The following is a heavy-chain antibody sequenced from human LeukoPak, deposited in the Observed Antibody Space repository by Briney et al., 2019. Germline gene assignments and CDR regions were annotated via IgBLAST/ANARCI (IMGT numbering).Heavy chain of an antibody. V-gene: IGHV1-2*02. Sequence: ASVKVSCKASGYTFTGYYMHWVRQAPGQGLEWMGWINPNSGGTNYAQKLQGRVTMTRDTSISTAYMELSRLRSDDTAVHYCARDRRLWLVRYMDVWGKGTTVTVSS. CDR3: ARDRRLWLVRYMDV. D-gene: IGHD6-19*01. CDR2: INPNSGGT. J-gene: IGHJ6*03. CDR1: GYTFTGYY.